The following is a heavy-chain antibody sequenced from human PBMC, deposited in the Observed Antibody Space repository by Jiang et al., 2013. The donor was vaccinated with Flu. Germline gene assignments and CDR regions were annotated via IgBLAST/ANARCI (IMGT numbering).Heavy chain of an antibody. D-gene: IGHD3-22*01. CDR2: ISSSSSYI. V-gene: IGHV3-21*01. J-gene: IGHJ4*02. Sequence: SSISSSSSYIYYADSVKGRFTISRDNAKNSLYLQMNSLRAEDTAVYYCASWGGSGYPDYWGQGTLVTVSS. CDR3: ASWGGSGYPDY.